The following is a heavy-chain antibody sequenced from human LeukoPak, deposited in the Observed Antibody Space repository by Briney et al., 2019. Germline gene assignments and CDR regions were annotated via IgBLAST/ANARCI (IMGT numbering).Heavy chain of an antibody. Sequence: SETLSLTCTVSGGSISSYYWIWIRQPPGKGLEWIGNIYYRGSTNYNPSLKSRVTISVDTSKKSFSLRLSSVTAADTAVYYCARKGTVGRDFDSWGQGTLVTVSS. CDR2: IYYRGST. CDR3: ARKGTVGRDFDS. D-gene: IGHD1-7*01. J-gene: IGHJ4*02. V-gene: IGHV4-59*01. CDR1: GGSISSYY.